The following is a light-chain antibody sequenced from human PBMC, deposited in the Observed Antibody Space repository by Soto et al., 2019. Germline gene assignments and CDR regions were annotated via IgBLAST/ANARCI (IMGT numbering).Light chain of an antibody. J-gene: IGKJ1*01. CDR1: QTVRNNY. V-gene: IGKV3-20*01. CDR3: QQFNNYPWT. Sequence: EFVLTQSPGTLSLSPGERSTLSCRASQTVRNNYLAWYQQKPGQAPRLLIYDASNRATGIPDRFSTSGSGTDSTLTISSLQPDEVPTYYCQQFNNYPWTLGQGTKV. CDR2: DAS.